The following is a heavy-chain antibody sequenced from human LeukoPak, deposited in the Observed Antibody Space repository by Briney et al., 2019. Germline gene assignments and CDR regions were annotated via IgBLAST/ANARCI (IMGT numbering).Heavy chain of an antibody. CDR2: ISIGGTKT. J-gene: IGHJ5*02. Sequence: GGSLRLSCAASGFTFNDYYMSWIRKAPGKGPEWLSYISIGGTKTHYADSVKGRFTISRDNAKKSLYLEMNNLRAEDTAVYYCATDGAGFDTWGQGVLVTVSS. V-gene: IGHV3-11*01. CDR3: ATDGAGFDT. CDR1: GFTFNDYY.